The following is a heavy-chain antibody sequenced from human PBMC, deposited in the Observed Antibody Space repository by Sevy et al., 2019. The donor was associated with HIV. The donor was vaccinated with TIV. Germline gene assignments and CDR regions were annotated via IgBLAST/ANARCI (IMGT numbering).Heavy chain of an antibody. V-gene: IGHV3-64D*06. Sequence: GGSLRLSCSASGFTFSSYAMHWVRQAPGKGLEYVSAISGNGGSTYYADSVKGRFTISRDNSKNTLYLQMSSLAAEDTAVYYCVKHGWGVVAATDYYYYMDVWGKGTTVTVSS. CDR1: GFTFSSYA. D-gene: IGHD2-15*01. CDR3: VKHGWGVVAATDYYYYMDV. CDR2: ISGNGGST. J-gene: IGHJ6*03.